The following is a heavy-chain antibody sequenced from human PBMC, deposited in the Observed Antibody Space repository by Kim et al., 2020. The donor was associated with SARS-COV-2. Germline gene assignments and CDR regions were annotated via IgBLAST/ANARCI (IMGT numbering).Heavy chain of an antibody. Sequence: TNYNPTLKSRVTMSVATSKNQFSLKLSSVTAADTAVYYCARDEGWFSFDYWGQGTLVTVSS. D-gene: IGHD2-15*01. CDR2: T. V-gene: IGHV4-4*07. J-gene: IGHJ4*02. CDR3: ARDEGWFSFDY.